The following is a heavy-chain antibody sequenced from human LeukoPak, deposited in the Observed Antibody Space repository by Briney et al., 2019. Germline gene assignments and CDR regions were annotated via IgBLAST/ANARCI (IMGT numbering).Heavy chain of an antibody. J-gene: IGHJ4*02. V-gene: IGHV3-23*01. D-gene: IGHD1-1*01. Sequence: GVSLRLSCVASGFIFGNYAMSWVRQAPGKGLEWVLGISNNGRQTYGADPMMGRFTVSRDNSKNTLYLQLTNLRVEDTAVYYCAKDFLQANWKTGDYYDYWGQGVLVTVSS. CDR3: AKDFLQANWKTGDYYDY. CDR2: ISNNGRQT. CDR1: GFIFGNYA.